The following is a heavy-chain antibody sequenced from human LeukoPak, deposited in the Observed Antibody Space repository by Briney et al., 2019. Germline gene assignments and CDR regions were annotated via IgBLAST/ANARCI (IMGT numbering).Heavy chain of an antibody. D-gene: IGHD5/OR15-5a*01. CDR3: ARETGSAVESTDFDY. CDR2: ISYDGSNK. CDR1: GFTFSSYA. Sequence: PGGSLRLSCAASGFTFSSYAMHWVRQAPGKGLKWVAVISYDGSNKYYADSVKGRFTISRDNSKNTVYLQMNSLRAEDTAVFYCARETGSAVESTDFDYWGQGALVTVSS. V-gene: IGHV3-30-3*01. J-gene: IGHJ4*02.